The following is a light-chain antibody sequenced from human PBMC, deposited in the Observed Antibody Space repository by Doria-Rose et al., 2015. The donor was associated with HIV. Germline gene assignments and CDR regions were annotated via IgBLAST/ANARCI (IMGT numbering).Light chain of an antibody. CDR1: QSFSSTY. V-gene: IGKV3-20*01. CDR3: HQYGTSWT. CDR2: DGS. Sequence: TQSPGTLSLSPGERATLSCRASQSFSSTYLAWYQQKPGQAPSLLIYDGSTRATDIPDGFSASGSGTDSTLTINRLEPEDFALYYCHQYGTSWTFGQGTKVEI. J-gene: IGKJ1*01.